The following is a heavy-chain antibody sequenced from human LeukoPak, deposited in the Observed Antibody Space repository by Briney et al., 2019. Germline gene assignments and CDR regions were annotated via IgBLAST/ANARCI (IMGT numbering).Heavy chain of an antibody. CDR2: ITWEGGSI. V-gene: IGHV3-43*01. D-gene: IGHD3-22*01. CDR1: GFTVEDET. J-gene: IGHJ4*02. Sequence: PGGSLRLACAAPGFTVEDETIHSVRHAPGKGLGWDSLITWEGGSIYYADSVKGRVTISIDNNKNSLFLQLNSLRAEETAVYYCAKENWVYNWKYDSNGSGINYWGQGSLVTVSS. CDR3: AKENWVYNWKYDSNGSGINY.